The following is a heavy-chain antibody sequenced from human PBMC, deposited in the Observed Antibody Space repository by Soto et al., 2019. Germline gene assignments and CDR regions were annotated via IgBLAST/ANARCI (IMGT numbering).Heavy chain of an antibody. CDR1: GYTYTNLD. V-gene: IGHV1-8*01. Sequence: QVPLVQSGAEVKRPGASVKVSCKASGYTYTNLDINWVRQASGQGLEWMGWMNPHSDTGFAQKFQGRVTLTRDTPTSTVYTELTSLRFDDTAVYYCARYQIGEGFTAWGQGTPVTVSS. J-gene: IGHJ5*02. CDR3: ARYQIGEGFTA. CDR2: MNPHSDT.